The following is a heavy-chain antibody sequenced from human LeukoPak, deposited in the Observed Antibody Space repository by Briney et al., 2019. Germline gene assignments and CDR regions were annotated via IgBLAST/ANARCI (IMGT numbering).Heavy chain of an antibody. CDR2: ISPSGTDI. D-gene: IGHD4-17*01. CDR3: AREKGDYDAFDI. V-gene: IGHV3-11*01. CDR1: GFTFTDTY. J-gene: IGHJ3*02. Sequence: PGGSLRLSCAVSGFTFTDTYMTWIRQAPGKGLGSLSYISPSGTDISYADSVKGRFTISRDNAKNSLYLQMNSLRAEDTALYYCAREKGDYDAFDIWGQGTMVTVSS.